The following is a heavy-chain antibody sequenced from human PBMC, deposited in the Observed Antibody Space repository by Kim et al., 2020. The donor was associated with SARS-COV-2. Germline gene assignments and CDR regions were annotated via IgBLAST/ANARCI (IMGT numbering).Heavy chain of an antibody. V-gene: IGHV1-18*01. J-gene: IGHJ4*02. D-gene: IGHD2-2*01. CDR3: ARDDCSSTSCYAH. Sequence: YAQQVQGRVTMTTDTSTSTAYMELRSLRSDDTAVYYCARDDCSSTSCYAHWGQGTLVTVSS.